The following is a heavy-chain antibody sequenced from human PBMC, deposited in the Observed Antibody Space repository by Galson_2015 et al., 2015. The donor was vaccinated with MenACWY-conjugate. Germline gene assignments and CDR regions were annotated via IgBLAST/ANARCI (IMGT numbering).Heavy chain of an antibody. Sequence: SLRLSCAASGFTFSTCPMSWARQAPGKGLERVSRISDSGGRTFYADSVKGRFTISRDNSKNMLYLQMNSLRVDDAAVYYCASEDAYYYGMDVWGQGTTVTVSS. CDR3: ASEDAYYYGMDV. J-gene: IGHJ6*02. CDR1: GFTFSTCP. CDR2: ISDSGGRT. V-gene: IGHV3-23*01.